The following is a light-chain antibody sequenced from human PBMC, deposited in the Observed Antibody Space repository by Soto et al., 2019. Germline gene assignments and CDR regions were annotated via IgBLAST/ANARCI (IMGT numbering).Light chain of an antibody. Sequence: EIVLTQSPGTLSLSPGERATLSCRASHSVSSTYLAWYQQKPGQAPRLLLYAASSRATGIPDRFSGSGSGTDFPLTISRLEPEDFAVYYCQQYGSSPPYTFGQGTKLEIK. CDR3: QQYGSSPPYT. CDR2: AAS. J-gene: IGKJ2*01. CDR1: HSVSSTY. V-gene: IGKV3-20*01.